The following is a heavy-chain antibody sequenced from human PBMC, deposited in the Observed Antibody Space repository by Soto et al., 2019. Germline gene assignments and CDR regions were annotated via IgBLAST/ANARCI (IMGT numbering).Heavy chain of an antibody. CDR2: ISSSSSYT. CDR3: ARLVPAYYFDY. V-gene: IGHV3-11*03. CDR1: GFTFSDYY. D-gene: IGHD3-10*01. J-gene: IGHJ4*02. Sequence: GGSLRLSCAASGFTFSDYYMSWIRQAPGKGLEWVSYISSSSSYTNYADSVKGRFTISRDNAKNSLYLQMNSLRAEDTAVYYCARLVPAYYFDYWGQGTLVTVSS.